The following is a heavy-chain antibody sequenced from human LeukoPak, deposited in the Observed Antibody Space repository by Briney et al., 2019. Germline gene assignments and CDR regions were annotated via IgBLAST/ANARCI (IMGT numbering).Heavy chain of an antibody. Sequence: SETLSLTCTVSGGSISSYYWSWIRQPAGKGLEWIGRIYTSGSTNYNPSLKSRVTISVDTSKNQFSLKLSSVTAADTAVYYCARSIADYGGTDRFDYWGQGTLVTVSS. J-gene: IGHJ4*02. D-gene: IGHD4-23*01. V-gene: IGHV4-4*07. CDR3: ARSIADYGGTDRFDY. CDR1: GGSISSYY. CDR2: IYTSGST.